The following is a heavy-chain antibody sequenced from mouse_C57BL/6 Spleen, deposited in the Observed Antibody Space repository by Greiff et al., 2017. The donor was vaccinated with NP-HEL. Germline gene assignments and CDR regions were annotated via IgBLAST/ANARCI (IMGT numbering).Heavy chain of an antibody. Sequence: VHLVESGAELVRPGASVTLSCKASGYTFTDYEMHWVKQTPVHGLEWIGAIDPETGGTAYNQKFKGKAILTADKSSSTAYMELRSLTSEDSAVYYCTENGNYYWGQGTTLTVSS. CDR2: IDPETGGT. J-gene: IGHJ2*01. D-gene: IGHD2-1*01. CDR3: TENGNYY. CDR1: GYTFTDYE. V-gene: IGHV1-15*01.